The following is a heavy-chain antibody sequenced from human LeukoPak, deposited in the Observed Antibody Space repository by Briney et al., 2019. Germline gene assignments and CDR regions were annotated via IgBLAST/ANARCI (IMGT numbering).Heavy chain of an antibody. Sequence: ASVTVSCTASGYTFTSYYMHWVRQAPGQGLEWMGIINPSGGSTSYAQKFQGRVTMTRDTSTSTVYMELSSLRSEDTAVYYCARDSPPPKYFQHWGQGTLVTVSS. CDR3: ARDSPPPKYFQH. CDR2: INPSGGST. CDR1: GYTFTSYY. V-gene: IGHV1-46*01. J-gene: IGHJ1*01.